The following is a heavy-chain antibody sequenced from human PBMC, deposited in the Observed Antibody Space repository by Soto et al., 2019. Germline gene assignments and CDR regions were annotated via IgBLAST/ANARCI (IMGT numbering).Heavy chain of an antibody. J-gene: IGHJ1*01. CDR3: AILGHVYYYDSSGYREYFQH. V-gene: IGHV4-59*01. CDR1: GGSISTYY. D-gene: IGHD3-22*01. CDR2: LYYSGST. Sequence: PSETLSLTCTVSGGSISTYYWSWIRQPPGKGLKWIGYLYYSGSTNYYPFLKSRFTISVVTSKYLFSLKLSSVTAADTAVYYCAILGHVYYYDSSGYREYFQHWGQGTLGTV.